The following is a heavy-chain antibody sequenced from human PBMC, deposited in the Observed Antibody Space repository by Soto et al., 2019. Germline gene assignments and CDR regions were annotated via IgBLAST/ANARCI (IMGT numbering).Heavy chain of an antibody. CDR1: GGTFSSYA. D-gene: IGHD3-16*01. Sequence: SVKVSCKASGGTFSSYAISWVRQAPGQGLEWMGGIIPIFGTANYAQKFQGRVTITADESTSTAYMELSSLRSEDTAVYYCAGGQPDYYYSYNGMDAWGQGTTVTVSS. V-gene: IGHV1-69*13. CDR3: AGGQPDYYYSYNGMDA. CDR2: IIPIFGTA. J-gene: IGHJ6*02.